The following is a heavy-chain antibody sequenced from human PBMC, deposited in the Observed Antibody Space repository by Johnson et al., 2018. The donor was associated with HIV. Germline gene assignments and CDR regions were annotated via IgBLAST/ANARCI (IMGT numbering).Heavy chain of an antibody. Sequence: QVQLVESGGGVVQPGRSLRLSCAASGFTFSSYAMHWVRQAPGKGLEWVAVISYDGFNKYSADSVKGRITISRGNSRNRLYLQMERLRADDTAVYYCARDATPSRPGDAFDIWGQGTMVTVSS. CDR1: GFTFSSYA. V-gene: IGHV3-30-3*01. CDR2: ISYDGFNK. J-gene: IGHJ3*02. CDR3: ARDATPSRPGDAFDI.